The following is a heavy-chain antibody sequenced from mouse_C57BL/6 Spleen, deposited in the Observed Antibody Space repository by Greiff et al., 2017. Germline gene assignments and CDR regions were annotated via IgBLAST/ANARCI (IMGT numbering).Heavy chain of an antibody. CDR3: ARWRLRRFDY. CDR1: GYTFTSYW. CDR2: IDPSDSYT. V-gene: IGHV1-69*01. D-gene: IGHD2-4*01. J-gene: IGHJ2*01. Sequence: QVQLKQPGAELVMPGASVKLSCKASGYTFTSYWMDWVKQRPGQGLEWIGEIDPSDSYTNYNQKFKGKSTLTVDKASSTAYMQLSSLTSEDSAVYYCARWRLRRFDYWGQGTTLTVSS.